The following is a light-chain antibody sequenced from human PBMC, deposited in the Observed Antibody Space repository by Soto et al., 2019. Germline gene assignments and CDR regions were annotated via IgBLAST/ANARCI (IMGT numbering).Light chain of an antibody. CDR2: DAS. V-gene: IGKV3-11*01. CDR1: QSLSRD. J-gene: IGKJ5*01. Sequence: EIVMTQSPATLSVSPGEGATLSCRASQSLSRDLAWYQQKPGQAPGLLIYDASNRATGIPARFSGSGSGTDFTLTISSLEPEDFAVYYCQQRSNWPPITFGQGTRLEI. CDR3: QQRSNWPPIT.